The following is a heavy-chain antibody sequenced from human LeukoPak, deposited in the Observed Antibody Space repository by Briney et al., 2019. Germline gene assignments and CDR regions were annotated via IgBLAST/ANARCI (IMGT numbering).Heavy chain of an antibody. V-gene: IGHV4-61*01. CDR2: IYYSGST. J-gene: IGHJ4*02. CDR3: ARCVDDYVWWSYRSRVYFDY. D-gene: IGHD3-16*02. CDR1: GGSVSSGSYY. Sequence: SETLSLTCTVSGGSVSSGSYYRSWIRQPPGKGLEWIGYIYYSGSTNYNPSLKSRVTISVDTSKNQFSLKLSSVTAADTAVYYCARCVDDYVWWSYRSRVYFDYWGQGTLVTVSS.